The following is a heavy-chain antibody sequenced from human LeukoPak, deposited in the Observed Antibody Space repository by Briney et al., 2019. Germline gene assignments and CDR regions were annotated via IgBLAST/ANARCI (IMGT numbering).Heavy chain of an antibody. CDR3: ATLRRGSGSYYNPTYDS. D-gene: IGHD3-10*01. CDR1: GFSLSSYW. Sequence: PGGSLRLSCAASGFSLSSYWMSWVRQAPGKGLEWVANIKQDGSEKHYVDSVKGRFTISRDNARNSLFLQVNTLRAEDTAVYYCATLRRGSGSYYNPTYDSWGQGTLVAVSS. V-gene: IGHV3-7*01. J-gene: IGHJ4*02. CDR2: IKQDGSEK.